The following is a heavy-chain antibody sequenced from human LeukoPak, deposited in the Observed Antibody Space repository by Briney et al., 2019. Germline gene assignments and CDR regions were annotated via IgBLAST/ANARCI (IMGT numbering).Heavy chain of an antibody. Sequence: AGSLTLSCAASGFTIRSLGLNWVRQAPGKGLEWVSGIYTNGRDKRYADFVKGRITISRDESKNTVYLQMHSVRVEDTAVYDCADLGWEYVGGLDGWGQGTTVTVCS. V-gene: IGHV3-23*05. CDR1: GFTIRSLG. CDR3: ADLGWEYVGGLDG. D-gene: IGHD3/OR15-3a*01. J-gene: IGHJ6*02. CDR2: IYTNGRDK.